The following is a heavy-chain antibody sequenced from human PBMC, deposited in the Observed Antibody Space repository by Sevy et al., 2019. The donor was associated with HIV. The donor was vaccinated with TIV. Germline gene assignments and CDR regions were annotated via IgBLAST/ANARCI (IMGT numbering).Heavy chain of an antibody. CDR3: ARDKPTGVRYFDWLPSYYYYCMDV. CDR1: GFTFSSYS. J-gene: IGHJ6*03. CDR2: ISSSSSYI. V-gene: IGHV3-21*01. D-gene: IGHD3-9*01. Sequence: GGSLRLSCAASGFTFSSYSMNWVRQAPGKGLEWVSSISSSSSYIYYADSVKGRFTISRDNAKNSLYLQMNSLRAEDTAVYYCARDKPTGVRYFDWLPSYYYYCMDVWGKGTTVTVSS.